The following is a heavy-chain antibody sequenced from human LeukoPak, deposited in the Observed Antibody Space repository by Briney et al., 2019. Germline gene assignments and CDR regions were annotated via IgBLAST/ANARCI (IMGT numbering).Heavy chain of an antibody. CDR3: AGEAYYYDSSGYEGYFDY. CDR1: GGSISSYY. J-gene: IGHJ4*02. D-gene: IGHD3-22*01. V-gene: IGHV4-4*07. CDR2: IYTSGST. Sequence: SETLSLTCTVSGGSISSYYWSWIRQPAGKGLEWIGRIYTSGSTNYNPSLKSRVTMSVDTSKNQFSLKLSSVTAADTAVYYCAGEAYYYDSSGYEGYFDYWGQGTLVTVSS.